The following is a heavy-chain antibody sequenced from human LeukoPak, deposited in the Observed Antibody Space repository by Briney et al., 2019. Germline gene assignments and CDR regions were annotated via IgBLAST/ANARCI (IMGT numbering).Heavy chain of an antibody. V-gene: IGHV3-66*01. CDR3: AGASSNGVAIDATSFDL. D-gene: IGHD2-15*01. CDR1: GFIGGDGY. J-gene: IGHJ4*02. CDR2: FYRGGAT. Sequence: GGSLRLSCAVSGFIGGDGYMNWVRQAPGKGLEWLSVFYRGGATYYAASVKGRFFISRDSSKNTWHLQLNSLRGEDTAVYYCAGASSNGVAIDATSFDLWGQGTRVIVSS.